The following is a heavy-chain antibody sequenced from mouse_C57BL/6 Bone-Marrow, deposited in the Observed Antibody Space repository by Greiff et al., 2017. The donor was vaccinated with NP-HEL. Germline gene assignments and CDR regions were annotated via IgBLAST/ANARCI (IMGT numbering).Heavy chain of an antibody. V-gene: IGHV1-64*01. J-gene: IGHJ2*01. CDR3: ARLIPLYYFDY. D-gene: IGHD2-4*01. CDR2: IHPNSGST. Sequence: QVQLQQSGAELVKPGASVKLSCKASGYTFTSYWMHWVKQRPGQGLEWIGMIHPNSGSTNYNEKFKSKATLTVDKSSSTAYMQLSSLTSEDSAVYYCARLIPLYYFDYWGQGTTLTVSS. CDR1: GYTFTSYW.